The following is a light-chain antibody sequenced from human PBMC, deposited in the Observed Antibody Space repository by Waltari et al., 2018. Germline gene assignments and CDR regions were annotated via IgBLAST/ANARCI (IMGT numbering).Light chain of an antibody. Sequence: EVVLTQSPDTLSLSRGERATLSCRASQSLTKRYLAWYQKRPGPAPRLLIYGESCRAAGVPYRCIGSGSGTDFTLTISRLEADDSAMYYCQQYGSPVLYTFGQGTKLEIK. CDR2: GES. V-gene: IGKV3-20*01. J-gene: IGKJ2*01. CDR3: QQYGSPVLYT. CDR1: QSLTKRY.